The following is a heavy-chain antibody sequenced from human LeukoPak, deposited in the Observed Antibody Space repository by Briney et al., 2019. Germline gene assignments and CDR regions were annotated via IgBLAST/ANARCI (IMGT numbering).Heavy chain of an antibody. V-gene: IGHV4-39*01. J-gene: IGHJ3*02. Sequence: SETLSLTCTVSGVSISSSNSYWGWIRQPPGKGLEWIGSIYYSGNTYYNASLKSQVSISIDTSKNQFSLRLTSVTAADTAVYYCARGGGMIVVVIGAFDIWGQGTMVTVSS. CDR1: GVSISSSNSY. CDR2: IYYSGNT. CDR3: ARGGGMIVVVIGAFDI. D-gene: IGHD3-22*01.